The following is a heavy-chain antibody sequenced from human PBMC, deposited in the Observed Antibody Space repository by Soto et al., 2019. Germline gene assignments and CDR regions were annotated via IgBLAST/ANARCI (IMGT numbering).Heavy chain of an antibody. Sequence: QVQLVQSGAEVKEPGASVKISCKTSGYTFANYGVTWVRQAPGQGLEWVGCNTDYAQKFQGTVTMTRDTSTSTAYLELRSLKSDDTAVYYCARGGPHIYGGSGNYYFDYWGQGTLVTVSS. D-gene: IGHD1-7*01. V-gene: IGHV1-18*01. CDR1: GYTFANYG. CDR2: NT. CDR3: ARGGPHIYGGSGNYYFDY. J-gene: IGHJ4*02.